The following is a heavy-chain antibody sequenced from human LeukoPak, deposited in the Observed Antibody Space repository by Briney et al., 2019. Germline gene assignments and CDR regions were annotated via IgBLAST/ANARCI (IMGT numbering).Heavy chain of an antibody. CDR1: GGSFSGYY. V-gene: IGHV4-59*01. CDR2: IYYSGST. CDR3: ARALSSGWAYYFDY. J-gene: IGHJ4*02. D-gene: IGHD6-19*01. Sequence: PSETLSLTCAVYGGSFSGYYWSWIRQAPGKGLEWIGYIYYSGSTNYNPSLKSRVTISVDTSKNQFSLKLSSVTAADTAVYYCARALSSGWAYYFDYWGQGTLVTVSS.